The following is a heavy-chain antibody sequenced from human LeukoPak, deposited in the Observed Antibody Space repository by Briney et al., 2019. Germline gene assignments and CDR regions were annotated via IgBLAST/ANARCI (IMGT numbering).Heavy chain of an antibody. CDR2: IYYSGST. D-gene: IGHD6-13*01. V-gene: IGHV4-31*03. CDR1: GGSISSGGYY. Sequence: PSETLSLTCTVSGGSISSGGYYWSWIRQHPGKGLEWIGYIYYSGSTYYNPSLKSRVTISVDTSKNQFSLKLSSVTAADTAVYYCARLNIIGSSPVHHFDYWGQGTLVTVSS. CDR3: ARLNIIGSSPVHHFDY. J-gene: IGHJ4*02.